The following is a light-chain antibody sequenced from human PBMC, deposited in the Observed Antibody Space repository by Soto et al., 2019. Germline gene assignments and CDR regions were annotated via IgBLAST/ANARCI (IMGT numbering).Light chain of an antibody. Sequence: QSALTQPPSASGSPGQSVTISCTGTNSDVGSYNFVSWYQQHPDKAPKLMIYEVNKRPAGVPDRFSGSKSGNTASLTVSGLQAEDEADYYCSSYAGSNNRYVFGTGTKLTVL. CDR1: NSDVGSYNF. J-gene: IGLJ1*01. CDR2: EVN. CDR3: SSYAGSNNRYV. V-gene: IGLV2-8*01.